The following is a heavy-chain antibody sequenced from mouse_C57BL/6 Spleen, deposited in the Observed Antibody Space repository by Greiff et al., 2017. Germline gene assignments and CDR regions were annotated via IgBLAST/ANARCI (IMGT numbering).Heavy chain of an antibody. CDR3: AGEGYY. CDR1: GYAFSSSW. V-gene: IGHV1-82*01. CDR2: IYPGDGDT. J-gene: IGHJ2*01. Sequence: QVQLQQSGPELVKPGASVKISCKASGYAFSSSWMTWVKQRPGKGLEWIGRIYPGDGDTNYNGKLKGKATLTADKSSGTAYMQLSSLTSEDSAVYFCAGEGYYWGQGTTLTVSS.